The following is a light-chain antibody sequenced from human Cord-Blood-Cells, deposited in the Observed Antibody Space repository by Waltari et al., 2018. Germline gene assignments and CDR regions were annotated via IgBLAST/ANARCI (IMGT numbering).Light chain of an antibody. Sequence: EIVLTQSPATLSLSPGESVTLSCRASQSVSSYLAWYQQKPGQAPRLLIYDASNRATGIPARFSGSGSGTDFTLTISSLEPEDFAVYYCQQRSNWPLTFGGGTKVEIK. CDR3: QQRSNWPLT. V-gene: IGKV3-11*01. CDR2: DAS. J-gene: IGKJ4*01. CDR1: QSVSSY.